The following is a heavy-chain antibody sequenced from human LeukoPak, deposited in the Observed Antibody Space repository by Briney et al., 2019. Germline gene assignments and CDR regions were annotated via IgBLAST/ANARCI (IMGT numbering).Heavy chain of an antibody. J-gene: IGHJ6*04. CDR3: ARSRDGDYYGIDV. V-gene: IGHV1-2*04. D-gene: IGHD4-17*01. CDR1: GYTFTGYY. Sequence: GASLKVSCKASGYTFTGYYMHWVRQAPGQGLEWMGWINPNSGGTNNAQKFQGWVTITRDKSISTAYMELSRLRSDDTAVYYCARSRDGDYYGIDVWGKGTTVTVSS. CDR2: INPNSGGT.